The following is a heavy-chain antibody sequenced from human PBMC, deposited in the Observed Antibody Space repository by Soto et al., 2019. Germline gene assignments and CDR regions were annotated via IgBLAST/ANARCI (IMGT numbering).Heavy chain of an antibody. Sequence: PGGSLRLSXAASGFTFGTYAMSWVRQAPGKGLEWVSDISGGGDMTYYADAVKGRFTITRVNSKNTLYLQMNSLRVEDTAVYFCAKAYCGSTSCASDYWGQGTLVTVSS. D-gene: IGHD2-2*01. V-gene: IGHV3-23*01. CDR2: ISGGGDMT. CDR1: GFTFGTYA. CDR3: AKAYCGSTSCASDY. J-gene: IGHJ4*02.